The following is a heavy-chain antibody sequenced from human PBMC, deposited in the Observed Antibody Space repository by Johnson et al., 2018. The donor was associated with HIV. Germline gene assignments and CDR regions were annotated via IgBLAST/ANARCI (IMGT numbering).Heavy chain of an antibody. J-gene: IGHJ3*02. V-gene: IGHV3-20*04. D-gene: IGHD1-26*01. CDR2: LVISGGST. CDR1: GFTFRNYA. Sequence: MQLVESGGGLAQPGGSLRLSCAASGFTFRNYAMSWVRQAPGKGLEWVSRLVISGGSTGYADSVKGRFTISRDNAKNSLYVQMKSLRAEDTALYYCARDRGYSGSYTGAFDIWGQGTMVTVSS. CDR3: ARDRGYSGSYTGAFDI.